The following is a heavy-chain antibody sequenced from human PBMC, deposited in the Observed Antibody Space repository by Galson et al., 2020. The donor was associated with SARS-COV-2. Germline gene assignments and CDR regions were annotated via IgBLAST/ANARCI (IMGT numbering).Heavy chain of an antibody. Sequence: GESLKISCKGSGYSFTSYWIGWVRQMPGKGLEWMGLIYPGDSDTRYSPSFRGQVTISADKSISTAYLQWSSLKASDTAMYYCARHRSFGELLSVPYFDYWGQGTLVTVSS. CDR3: ARHRSFGELLSVPYFDY. J-gene: IGHJ4*02. CDR1: GYSFTSYW. V-gene: IGHV5-51*01. D-gene: IGHD3-10*01. CDR2: IYPGDSDT.